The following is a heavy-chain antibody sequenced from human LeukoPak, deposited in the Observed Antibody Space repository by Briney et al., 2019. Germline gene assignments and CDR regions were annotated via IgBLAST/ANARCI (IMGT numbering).Heavy chain of an antibody. V-gene: IGHV2-70*01. J-gene: IGHJ6*04. CDR3: ARMVNLAGTLSDYYYGMDV. CDR1: GFSLSTSGMC. Sequence: RESGPALVKPTQTLTLTCTFSGFSLSTSGMCVSWIRQPPGKALEWLALIDWDDDKYYSTSLKTRLTISKDTSKNQVVLTMTNMDPVDTATYYCARMVNLAGTLSDYYYGMDVWGKGTTVTVSS. CDR2: IDWDDDK. D-gene: IGHD6-19*01.